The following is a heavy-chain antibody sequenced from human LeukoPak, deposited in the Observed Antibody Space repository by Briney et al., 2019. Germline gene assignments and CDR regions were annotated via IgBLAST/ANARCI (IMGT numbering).Heavy chain of an antibody. Sequence: GGSLRLSCAASGFTFNSYAMNWVRQTPGKRLEWVSAINGGGDNTYYADSVKGRFTISRDNSKNTLYLQMHSLRAEDTAVYYCARAYYDFWSGYYSSSGYYYYYMDVWSKGTTVTVSS. D-gene: IGHD3-3*01. CDR3: ARAYYDFWSGYYSSSGYYYYYMDV. CDR1: GFTFNSYA. CDR2: INGGGDNT. J-gene: IGHJ6*03. V-gene: IGHV3-23*01.